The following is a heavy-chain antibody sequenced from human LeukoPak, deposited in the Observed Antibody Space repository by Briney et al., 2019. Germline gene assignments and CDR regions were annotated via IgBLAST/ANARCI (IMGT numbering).Heavy chain of an antibody. D-gene: IGHD5/OR15-5a*01. Sequence: GGSLRLSCAASGSTFSSYTMHWVRQAPGKGLEWVANIKQDGSEKYYVDSVKGRFTISRDNAKNSLYLQMNSLRAEDTAVYYCARDGRSTIPIPYYYYYGMDVWGQGTTVTVSS. CDR1: GSTFSSYT. V-gene: IGHV3-7*01. J-gene: IGHJ6*02. CDR2: IKQDGSEK. CDR3: ARDGRSTIPIPYYYYYGMDV.